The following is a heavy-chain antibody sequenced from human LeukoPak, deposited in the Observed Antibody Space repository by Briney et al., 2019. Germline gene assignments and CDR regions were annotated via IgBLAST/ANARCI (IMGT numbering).Heavy chain of an antibody. Sequence: PETLSLTCAVYGGSFSGYYWSWIRQPPGKGLEWIGEINHSGSTNYNPSLKSRVTISVDTSKNQFSLKLSSVTAADTAVYYCARSNYYDSSGPLGYFDYWGQGTLVTVSS. CDR1: GGSFSGYY. V-gene: IGHV4-34*01. CDR3: ARSNYYDSSGPLGYFDY. J-gene: IGHJ4*02. CDR2: INHSGST. D-gene: IGHD3-22*01.